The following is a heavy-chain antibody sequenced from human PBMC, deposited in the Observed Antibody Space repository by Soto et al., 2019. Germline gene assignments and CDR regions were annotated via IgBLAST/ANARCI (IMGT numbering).Heavy chain of an antibody. CDR3: ARVAEMGTVTEGYYYYMDV. D-gene: IGHD4-17*01. V-gene: IGHV1-69*04. J-gene: IGHJ6*03. CDR1: GDTFSNHT. Sequence: QVQLVQSGAEVKKPGSSVKVSCKASGDTFSNHTISWVQQAPGQGLEWMGRIIPILGVANYAQKFQGRVTTTADKSTTTAYMELSSLRSADTAVYYCARVAEMGTVTEGYYYYMDVWGKGTTVTVSS. CDR2: IIPILGVA.